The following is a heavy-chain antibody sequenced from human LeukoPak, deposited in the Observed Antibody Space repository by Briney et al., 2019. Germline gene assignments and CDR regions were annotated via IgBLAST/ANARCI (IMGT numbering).Heavy chain of an antibody. CDR3: AKDGYSSSWYPSVAGSDAFDI. Sequence: PGGSLRLSGAASGFTFSSFGMHWVRQAPGKGLEWVAVISYDGSNKYYADSVKGRLTISRDNSKNTLYLQMNSLRAEDTAVYYCAKDGYSSSWYPSVAGSDAFDIWGQGTMVTVSS. D-gene: IGHD6-13*01. CDR2: ISYDGSNK. J-gene: IGHJ3*02. CDR1: GFTFSSFG. V-gene: IGHV3-30*18.